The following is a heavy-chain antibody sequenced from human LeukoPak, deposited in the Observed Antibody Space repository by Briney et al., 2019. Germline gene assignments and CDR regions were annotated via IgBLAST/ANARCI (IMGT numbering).Heavy chain of an antibody. CDR3: AKGKDQSGSSTTAFDY. J-gene: IGHJ4*02. D-gene: IGHD1-26*01. CDR1: GFTFDDYA. CDR2: ISWNSGSI. V-gene: IGHV3-9*01. Sequence: PGGSVRLFCAASGFTFDDYAMHWARQAPGKALEWVSDISWNSGSIGYADSVKGRFTISRDNAKNYLYLQMNSLRAEDTALYYCAKGKDQSGSSTTAFDYWGQGTLVTASS.